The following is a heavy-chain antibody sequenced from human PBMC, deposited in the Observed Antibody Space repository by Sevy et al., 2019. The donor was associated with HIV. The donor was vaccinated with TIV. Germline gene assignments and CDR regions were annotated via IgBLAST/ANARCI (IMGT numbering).Heavy chain of an antibody. D-gene: IGHD3-22*01. CDR2: ISGSGTRT. Sequence: GGSLRLSCAVSGFSFDSYGMTWVRQAPGKGLEWVSGISGSGTRTYYADSVKGRFSISRDNSKNRLYLQMNSLRSEDRGLYYCAKGGGGHYDPDEIGYYFYYYNMDVWGKGTTVTVSS. CDR1: GFSFDSYG. J-gene: IGHJ6*03. V-gene: IGHV3-23*01. CDR3: AKGGGGHYDPDEIGYYFYYYNMDV.